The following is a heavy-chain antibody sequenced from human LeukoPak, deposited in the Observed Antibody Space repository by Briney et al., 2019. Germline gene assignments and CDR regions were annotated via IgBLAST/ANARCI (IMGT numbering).Heavy chain of an antibody. D-gene: IGHD1-26*01. CDR2: ISSSSSYI. CDR3: ARYSGTFSNSYFDC. Sequence: GGSLRLSCAASGFTFDDYGMSWVRQAPGKGLEWVSSISSSSSYIYYADSVKGRFIISRDNSKNTVYLQMNSLRAVDTAVYYCARYSGTFSNSYFDCWGQGTLVTVSS. V-gene: IGHV3-21*01. J-gene: IGHJ4*02. CDR1: GFTFDDYG.